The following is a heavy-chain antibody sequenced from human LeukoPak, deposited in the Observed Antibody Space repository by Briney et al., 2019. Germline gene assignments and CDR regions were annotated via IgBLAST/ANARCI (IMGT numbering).Heavy chain of an antibody. D-gene: IGHD2-2*01. Sequence: ASVKVSCKASGFTFTSYDSNWVRQASGQGLEWMGWMNPNNGNTGYAQKFQGRVTMTRDTSISTAYLELTGLRSEDTAVYYCARVSRGVVPAAPFYYYYGMDVWGQGTTVTVSS. CDR3: ARVSRGVVPAAPFYYYYGMDV. CDR2: MNPNNGNT. CDR1: GFTFTSYD. V-gene: IGHV1-8*01. J-gene: IGHJ6*02.